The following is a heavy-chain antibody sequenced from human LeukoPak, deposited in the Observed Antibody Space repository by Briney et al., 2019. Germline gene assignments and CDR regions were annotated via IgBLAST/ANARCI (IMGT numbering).Heavy chain of an antibody. CDR2: ISSSISYI. J-gene: IGHJ4*02. CDR1: GFTFSSYS. D-gene: IGHD6-19*01. CDR3: ARASVAGTYFDY. V-gene: IGHV3-21*01. Sequence: KPGGSLRLSCAASGFTFSSYSMNWVRQAPGKGLEWVSSISSSISYIYYADSVKGRFTISRDNAKNSLYLQMNSLRAEDTAVYYCARASVAGTYFDYWGQGTLVTVSS.